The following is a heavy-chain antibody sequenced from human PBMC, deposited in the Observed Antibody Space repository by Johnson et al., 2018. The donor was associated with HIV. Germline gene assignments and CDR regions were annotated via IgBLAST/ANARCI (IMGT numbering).Heavy chain of an antibody. V-gene: IGHV3-30*04. J-gene: IGHJ3*02. CDR1: GFTFSSYA. D-gene: IGHD3-10*01. CDR3: ARGTYYYGSGNAFDM. Sequence: QVKLVESGGGVVQPGRSLRLSCAASGFTFSSYAIHWVRQAPGKGLAWVAVISYDGSDKYYADSVKGRLTISRDNSKKTLYLQMNSLRAEDTAVYYCARGTYYYGSGNAFDMWGQGTMVTVYS. CDR2: ISYDGSDK.